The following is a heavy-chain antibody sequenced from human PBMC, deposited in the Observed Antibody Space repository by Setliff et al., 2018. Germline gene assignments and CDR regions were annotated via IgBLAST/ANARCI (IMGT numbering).Heavy chain of an antibody. CDR3: ARTSGSGSSLPPNFSDP. D-gene: IGHD3-10*01. J-gene: IGHJ5*02. Sequence: PSETLSLTCTVSGDSISSGSYYWTWIRQPAGKGLEWIGHFHTGGSTYYNPSLKSRVTISVDTSKNQFSLKLSSVTAADTAVYYCARTSGSGSSLPPNFSDPWGQGTLVTVSS. CDR2: FHTGGST. V-gene: IGHV4-61*09. CDR1: GDSISSGSYY.